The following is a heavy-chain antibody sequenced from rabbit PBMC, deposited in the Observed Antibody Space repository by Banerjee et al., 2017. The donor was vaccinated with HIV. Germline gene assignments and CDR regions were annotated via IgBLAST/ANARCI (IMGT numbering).Heavy chain of an antibody. D-gene: IGHD4-2*01. CDR1: GFSFSSGYD. CDR2: IYTGSGHT. J-gene: IGHJ4*01. CDR3: ARAQGYAGSRFGVYYFNL. V-gene: IGHV1S40*01. Sequence: QSLEESGGDLVKPGASLTLTCTASGFSFSSGYDICWVRQAPGKGLEWIACIYTGSGHTYYASWAKGRFTISKTSSTTVTLQMTSLTAADTATYFCARAQGYAGSRFGVYYFNLWGPGTLVTVS.